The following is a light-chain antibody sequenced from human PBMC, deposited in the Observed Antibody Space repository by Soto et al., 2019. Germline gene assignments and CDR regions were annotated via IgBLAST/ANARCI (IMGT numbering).Light chain of an antibody. J-gene: IGKJ1*01. V-gene: IGKV1-39*01. CDR1: QSISSY. CDR3: QQSYSRT. CDR2: AAS. Sequence: DIQMTQSPSSLSASVGDRVTITCRASQSISSYLNWYQQKPGKAPKLLIYAASSLQSGVPSRFSGSGSETDFTLTISSLQPEDFATYYCQQSYSRTFGQGTKVDIK.